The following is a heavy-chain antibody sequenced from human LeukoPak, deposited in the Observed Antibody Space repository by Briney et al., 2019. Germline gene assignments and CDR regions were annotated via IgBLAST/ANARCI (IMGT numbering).Heavy chain of an antibody. CDR1: GGSNNSYY. CDR2: INNGGGGT. Sequence: ETLSLTCTVSGGSNNSYYWSWIRQPPGKGLEWVSSINNGGGGTFFADSVKGRFTISRDDSRGMVYLQMNSLSAEDTAVYYCARSGLATCHYWGQGTLVTVSS. D-gene: IGHD3-10*01. CDR3: ARSGLATCHY. V-gene: IGHV3-23*01. J-gene: IGHJ4*02.